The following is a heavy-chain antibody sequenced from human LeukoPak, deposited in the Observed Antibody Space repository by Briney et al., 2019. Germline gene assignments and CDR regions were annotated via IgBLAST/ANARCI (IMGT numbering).Heavy chain of an antibody. V-gene: IGHV1-18*01. CDR1: GYTFTSYG. D-gene: IGHD2-2*01. CDR2: ISAYNGNT. J-gene: IGHJ4*02. Sequence: GASVKVSCKASGYTFTSYGISWVRQAPGQGLEWMGWISAYNGNTNYAQKFQGRVTMTTDTSTSTAYMELRGLRSDDTAVYYCVRVMNGCSSTSCWSYFDYWGQGTLVTVSS. CDR3: VRVMNGCSSTSCWSYFDY.